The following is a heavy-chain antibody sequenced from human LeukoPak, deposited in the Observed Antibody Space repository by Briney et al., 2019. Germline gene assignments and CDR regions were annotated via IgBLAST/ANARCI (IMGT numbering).Heavy chain of an antibody. Sequence: SETLSLTCTVSGYSISSGYYWGWIRQPPGKGLEWIGSIYHSGSTYYNPSLESRVTISVDTSKNQFSLKLSSVTAADTAVYYCARRPRVAGRFFDYWGQGTLVTVSS. J-gene: IGHJ4*02. D-gene: IGHD6-19*01. V-gene: IGHV4-38-2*02. CDR3: ARRPRVAGRFFDY. CDR2: IYHSGST. CDR1: GYSISSGYY.